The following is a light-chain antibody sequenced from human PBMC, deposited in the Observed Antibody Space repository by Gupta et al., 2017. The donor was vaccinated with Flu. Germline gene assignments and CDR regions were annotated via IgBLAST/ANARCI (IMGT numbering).Light chain of an antibody. CDR3: SSYAGSNNYV. Sequence: TSSDVGGYNDVSWYQQHPGKAPKLMIYEVSKRPSGVPDRFSGSKSGNTASLTVSGLQAEDEADYYCSSYAGSNNYVFGTGTKVTVL. J-gene: IGLJ1*01. V-gene: IGLV2-8*01. CDR2: EVS. CDR1: SSDVGGYND.